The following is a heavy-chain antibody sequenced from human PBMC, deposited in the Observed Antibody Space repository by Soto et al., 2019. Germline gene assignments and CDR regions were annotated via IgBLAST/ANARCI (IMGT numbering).Heavy chain of an antibody. Sequence: EVQLVESGGGLVKPGGSLRLSCAASGFTFSSAWMNWVRQAPGKGLEWVGRIKSITDGGTADYAAPVKGRFTISREDSKNTLHLQMNRLKTAATAVYYCTTAGSWNSVYFWGQRTLVTVSS. D-gene: IGHD1-7*01. CDR2: IKSITDGGTA. CDR1: GFTFSSAW. CDR3: TTAGSWNSVYF. J-gene: IGHJ4*02. V-gene: IGHV3-15*07.